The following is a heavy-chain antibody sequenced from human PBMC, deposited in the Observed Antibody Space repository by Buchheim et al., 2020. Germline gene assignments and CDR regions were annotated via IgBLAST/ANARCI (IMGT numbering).Heavy chain of an antibody. CDR1: GFTFSPYW. V-gene: IGHV3-74*01. J-gene: IGHJ3*01. CDR2: ITTDGSTA. D-gene: IGHD3-22*01. CDR3: ARGMSSGNSYDTFDL. Sequence: EVQLVESGGGLVQPGGSLRLSCAASGFTFSPYWMHWVRQAPGKGLLWVSHITTDGSTATYADSVKGRFTISRDNAKNTVYLQMDSLRGEDTAVYYCARGMSSGNSYDTFDLWGQGT.